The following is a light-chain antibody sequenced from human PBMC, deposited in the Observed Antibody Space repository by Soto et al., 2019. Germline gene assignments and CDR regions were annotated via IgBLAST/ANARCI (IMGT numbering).Light chain of an antibody. CDR2: QVT. CDR1: SSDLAIYNY. J-gene: IGLJ1*01. V-gene: IGLV2-14*01. CDR3: SSYTDSSNYV. Sequence: QSALTQPASVSGSPGQSITISCTGTSSDLAIYNYVSWYQQQPGKAPKLMIYQVTNRPSGVSNRFSGSRSGNTASLTISGLQAEDGADYYCSSYTDSSNYVFGTGSQGHRP.